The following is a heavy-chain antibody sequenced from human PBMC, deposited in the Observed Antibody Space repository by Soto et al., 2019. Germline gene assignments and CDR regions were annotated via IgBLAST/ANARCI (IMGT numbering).Heavy chain of an antibody. CDR3: ARAMLGIVPLYGIDV. Sequence: QVQLVESGGGVVQPGRSLRLSCEASGYTFSNYAAHWVRQTPGKGLEWLAVVSFDGTNKYYAASVRGRFSLSRDNSKNTPYLEVTGLRSEDTGVYYCARAMLGIVPLYGIDVWGQGTTFAGSS. CDR2: VSFDGTNK. J-gene: IGHJ6*02. D-gene: IGHD3-10*02. CDR1: GYTFSNYA. V-gene: IGHV3-30-3*01.